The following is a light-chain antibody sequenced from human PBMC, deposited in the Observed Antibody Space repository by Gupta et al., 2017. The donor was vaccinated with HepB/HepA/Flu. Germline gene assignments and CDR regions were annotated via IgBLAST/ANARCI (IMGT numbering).Light chain of an antibody. J-gene: IGLJ1*01. Sequence: QSVLTQPPSVSGAPGQRVTISCTGSSSNIGAGYDVHWYQHLPGPVPKVLIYVHNYRPSGVPDRFSGSRSGTSASLAISGLQAEDEADYFCQSYDSGLSGYVFGSGTKVTVL. CDR1: SSNIGAGYD. CDR3: QSYDSGLSGYV. V-gene: IGLV1-40*01. CDR2: VHN.